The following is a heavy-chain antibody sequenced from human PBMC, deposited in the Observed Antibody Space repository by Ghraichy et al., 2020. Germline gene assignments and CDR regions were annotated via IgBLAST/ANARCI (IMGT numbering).Heavy chain of an antibody. CDR2: IKQDGSET. J-gene: IGHJ4*02. CDR1: GFTFNSYW. D-gene: IGHD3-10*01. Sequence: GGSLRLSCEASGFTFNSYWMNWVRQTPGKGLEWVANIKQDGSETYYVDSVKGRFTISRDNAKNSLYLQMNSLRAEDTAVYYCARGRELLTPLDYWGQGTLVTVSS. V-gene: IGHV3-7*04. CDR3: ARGRELLTPLDY.